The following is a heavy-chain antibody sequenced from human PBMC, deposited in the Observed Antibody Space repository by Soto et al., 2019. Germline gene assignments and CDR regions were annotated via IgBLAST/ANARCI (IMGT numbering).Heavy chain of an antibody. CDR2: IYWHDDK. Sequence: QITLKESGPTLVEPTQTLTLTCTYSGFSLRTTGVGVGWMRKPPGKALEWLGIIYWHDDKRYSPSLKTRSTHTSDISQLQVVMTMTNMDPVDTATYYCAHTWGLPFDYWGQGTLVIVSS. CDR3: AHTWGLPFDY. CDR1: GFSLRTTGVG. V-gene: IGHV2-5*01. D-gene: IGHD3-16*01. J-gene: IGHJ4*02.